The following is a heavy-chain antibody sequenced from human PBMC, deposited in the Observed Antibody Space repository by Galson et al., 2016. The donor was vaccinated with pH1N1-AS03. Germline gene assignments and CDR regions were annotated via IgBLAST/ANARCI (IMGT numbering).Heavy chain of an antibody. CDR1: GFNFSASA. D-gene: IGHD6-13*01. V-gene: IGHV3-73*01. CDR2: IRAKAYNYAT. Sequence: SLRLSCAASGFNFSASAMHWVRQTSGKGLEWIGRIRAKAYNYATEYAAPVSGRFTISKDDSKSTAFLQMNSLKIEETAVYCCTRHPRRAAGGLGGFDPWGQGTLVTVSS. J-gene: IGHJ5*02. CDR3: TRHPRRAAGGLGGFDP.